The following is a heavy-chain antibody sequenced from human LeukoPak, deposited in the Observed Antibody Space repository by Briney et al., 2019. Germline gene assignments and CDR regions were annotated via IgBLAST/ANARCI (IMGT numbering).Heavy chain of an antibody. CDR1: GGSLSSGSSY. D-gene: IGHD1-26*01. J-gene: IGHJ4*02. CDR3: AGVSGSYYF. V-gene: IGHV4-61*02. Sequence: PSGTLSLTCTVSGGSLSSGSSYWGWIRPPAGKGLEWVGRIYTSGSTNYNPSLKTRFTISVDTSKNQLSLKLRSVTAADTAVYYCAGVSGSYYFWGQGALVTVSS. CDR2: IYTSGST.